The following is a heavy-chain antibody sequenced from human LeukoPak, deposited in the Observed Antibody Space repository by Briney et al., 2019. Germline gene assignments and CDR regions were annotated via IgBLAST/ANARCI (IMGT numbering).Heavy chain of an antibody. CDR2: FKSKTGGGTT. CDR3: TTDSLGDGYLGYFDS. V-gene: IGHV3-15*01. Sequence: GGSLRLSCAASGFTFSNAWMRWVRQDPGKGLEWVGRFKSKTGGGTTDYAAPVKGRFTISSDDSKTTLYLQVNSLKTEDTAVYYCTTDSLGDGYLGYFDSWGQGTLVTVSS. CDR1: GFTFSNAW. D-gene: IGHD5-24*01. J-gene: IGHJ4*02.